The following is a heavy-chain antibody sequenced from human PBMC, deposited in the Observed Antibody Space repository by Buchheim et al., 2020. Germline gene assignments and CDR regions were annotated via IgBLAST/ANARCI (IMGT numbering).Heavy chain of an antibody. D-gene: IGHD2-2*01. Sequence: EVQLVESGGGLVQPGGSLRLSCTASGFTFSSYSMDWVRQAPGKGLEWVSYISNSSSTIYYADSVKGRFTISRDNAKNSLYLQMSSLRAEDTAVYYWASTCSSTSCHSTYGMDVWGQGTT. J-gene: IGHJ6*02. CDR1: GFTFSSYS. V-gene: IGHV3-48*04. CDR2: ISNSSSTI. CDR3: ASTCSSTSCHSTYGMDV.